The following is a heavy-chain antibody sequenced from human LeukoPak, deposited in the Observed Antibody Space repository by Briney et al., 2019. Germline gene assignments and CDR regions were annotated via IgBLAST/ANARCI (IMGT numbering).Heavy chain of an antibody. CDR1: GFTFSSYE. J-gene: IGHJ4*02. Sequence: GGSLRLSCAASGFTFSSYEMNWVRQAPGKGLEWVSYISSSGSTIYYADSVKGRFIISRDNAKNSLYLQMNSLRAEDTAVYYCARVPERWLQPRTPFRHVDYWGQGTLVTVSS. CDR3: ARVPERWLQPRTPFRHVDY. D-gene: IGHD5-24*01. CDR2: ISSSGSTI. V-gene: IGHV3-48*03.